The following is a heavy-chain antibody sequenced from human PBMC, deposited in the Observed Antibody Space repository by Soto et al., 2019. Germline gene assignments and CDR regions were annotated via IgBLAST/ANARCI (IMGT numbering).Heavy chain of an antibody. CDR2: IIPIFGTA. V-gene: IGHV1-69*01. D-gene: IGHD3-22*01. CDR1: GGTFSSYA. J-gene: IGHJ3*02. Sequence: QVQLVQSGAEVKKPGSSVKVSCKASGGTFSSYAISWVRQAPGQGLEWMGGIIPIFGTANYAQKFQGRVMIAEGESTSAAYMELSSLRSEDTAVYYCARVMTTYYYDSSGYPVRIFDIGGQGTMVTVSS. CDR3: ARVMTTYYYDSSGYPVRIFDI.